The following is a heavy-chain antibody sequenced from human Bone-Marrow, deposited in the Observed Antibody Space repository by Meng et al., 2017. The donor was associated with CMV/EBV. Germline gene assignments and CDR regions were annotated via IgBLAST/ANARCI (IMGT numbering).Heavy chain of an antibody. CDR2: IYQTGGN. CDR3: ARERAIYGDIAEYFFDY. CDR1: GSSISSDYY. V-gene: IGHV4-38-2*02. D-gene: IGHD4-17*01. Sequence: SATLSLTCTVSGSSISSDYYWAWIRQPPGKGLEWIGSIYQTGGNYYKPSLKSRVTVSVDRSKNQFSLKLSSVTAADTAVYYCARERAIYGDIAEYFFDYWGHGRLVTVSS. J-gene: IGHJ4*01.